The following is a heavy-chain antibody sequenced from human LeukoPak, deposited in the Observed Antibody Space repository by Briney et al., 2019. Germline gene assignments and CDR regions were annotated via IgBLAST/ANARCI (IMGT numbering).Heavy chain of an antibody. J-gene: IGHJ4*02. CDR3: TTGGGWLTDY. CDR2: IHDSGRT. V-gene: IGHV4-59*01. D-gene: IGHD5-24*01. CDR1: GGTISDYY. Sequence: PSETLSLTCTASGGTISDYYWSWFRQPPGKGLEWIGYIHDSGRTNYNASLKGRASISVDTSRRQFSLKLTSVTAADTAIYYCTTGGGWLTDYWGQGTLVTVSS.